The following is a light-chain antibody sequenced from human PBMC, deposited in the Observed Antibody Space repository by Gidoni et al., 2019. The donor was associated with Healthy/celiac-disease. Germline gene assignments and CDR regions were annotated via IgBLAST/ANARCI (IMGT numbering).Light chain of an antibody. CDR1: QGIRND. J-gene: IGKJ1*01. Sequence: AIQMTKSPSSLSASVGDRVTITCRASQGIRNDLGWYQQKPGKAPKLLIYAASSLQRGVPSRFSGSGSGTDFTLTISSLQPEDFATYYCLQDYNYPRTFGQXTKVEIK. V-gene: IGKV1-6*01. CDR2: AAS. CDR3: LQDYNYPRT.